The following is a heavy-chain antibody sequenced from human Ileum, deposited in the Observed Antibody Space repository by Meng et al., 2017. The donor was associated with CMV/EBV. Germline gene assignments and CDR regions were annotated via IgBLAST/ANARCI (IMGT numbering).Heavy chain of an antibody. CDR3: ARGEGRSDTGYGGKWFDP. D-gene: IGHD3-10*01. J-gene: IGHJ5*02. Sequence: SETLSLTCTVSGGSISSSSYYWGWIRQPPGRGLEWIGGIYHSGSTYYNLSLKSRVTISGDRSKNQFSQKLSSVTAADTAVYYCARGEGRSDTGYGGKWFDPWGQGTLVTVSS. CDR2: IYHSGST. V-gene: IGHV4-39*01. CDR1: GGSISSSSYY.